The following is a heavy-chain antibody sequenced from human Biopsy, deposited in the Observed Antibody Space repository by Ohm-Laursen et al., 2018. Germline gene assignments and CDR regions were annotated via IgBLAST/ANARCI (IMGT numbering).Heavy chain of an antibody. Sequence: SLRLSCAASGFTFNNYGMQWVRQAPGKGLEWVAFIFYDGSNTYYADSVKGRFTISRDNSRDTLYLQMSSLRAEGAAVYYCAKDRYNYTPIGGFSMDVWGQGTTVTVSS. V-gene: IGHV3-30*18. CDR3: AKDRYNYTPIGGFSMDV. CDR2: IFYDGSNT. CDR1: GFTFNNYG. D-gene: IGHD5-18*01. J-gene: IGHJ6*02.